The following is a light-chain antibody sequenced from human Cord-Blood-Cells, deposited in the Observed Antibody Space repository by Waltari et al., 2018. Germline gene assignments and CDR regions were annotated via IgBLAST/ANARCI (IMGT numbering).Light chain of an antibody. CDR3: QQYDNLPYT. V-gene: IGKV1-33*01. CDR2: DAS. CDR1: QDISNY. Sequence: DIQMTQSPSSLSASVGDRVTITRQASQDISNYLNWYRQKPGKAPKLLIYDASNLETGVPSRFSGSGSGTDFTFTISSLQPEDIATYYCQQYDNLPYTFGQGTKLEIK. J-gene: IGKJ2*01.